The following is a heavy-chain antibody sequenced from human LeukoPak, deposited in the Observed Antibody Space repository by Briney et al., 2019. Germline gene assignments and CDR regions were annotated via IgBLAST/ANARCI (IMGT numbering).Heavy chain of an antibody. D-gene: IGHD1-26*01. CDR1: GYTLTELS. J-gene: IGHJ6*02. V-gene: IGHV1-24*01. CDR3: ATGRKEWELLLYYGMDV. Sequence: VPSVKVSCKVSGYTLTELSMHWVRQAPGKGLEWMGGFDPEDGETIYAQKFQGRVTMTEDASTDTAYMELSSLRSEDTAVYYCATGRKEWELLLYYGMDVWGQGTTVTVSS. CDR2: FDPEDGET.